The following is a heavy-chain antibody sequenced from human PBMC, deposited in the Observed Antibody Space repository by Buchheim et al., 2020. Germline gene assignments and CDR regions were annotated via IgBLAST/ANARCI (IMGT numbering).Heavy chain of an antibody. CDR3: ARSDQIITMVRGAATDY. V-gene: IGHV5-10-1*03. J-gene: IGHJ4*02. D-gene: IGHD3-10*01. CDR2: IDPSDSYT. CDR1: GYSFTSYW. Sequence: EVQLVQSGAEVKKPGESLRISCKGSGYSFTSYWISWVRQMPGKGLEWMGRIDPSDSYTNYSPSFQGHVTISADKSISTAYPQWSSLKASDTATYYCARSDQIITMVRGAATDYWGQGTL.